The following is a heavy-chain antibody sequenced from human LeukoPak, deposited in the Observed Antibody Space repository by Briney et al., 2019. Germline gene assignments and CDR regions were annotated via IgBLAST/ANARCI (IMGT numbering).Heavy chain of an antibody. V-gene: IGHV4-31*03. CDR1: GGSISSGGYY. J-gene: IGHJ6*02. D-gene: IGHD2-15*01. CDR2: IYYSGST. CDR3: ARIYCSGGSCYSGWNYYYYYGMDV. Sequence: PSETLSLTCTVSGGSISSGGYYWSWIRQHPGKGLEWIGYIYYSGSTYYHPSLKSRVTISVDTSKNQFSLKLSSVTAADTAVYYCARIYCSGGSCYSGWNYYYYYGMDVWGQGTTVTVSS.